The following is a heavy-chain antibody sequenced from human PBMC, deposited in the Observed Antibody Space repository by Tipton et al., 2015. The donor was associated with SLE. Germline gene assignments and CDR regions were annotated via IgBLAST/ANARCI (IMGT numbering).Heavy chain of an antibody. CDR3: ARDRVNYYGPDAFDI. CDR1: GYSFISYG. J-gene: IGHJ3*02. D-gene: IGHD3-10*01. Sequence: QSGAEVKKPGASVKVSCKASGYSFISYGITWVRQAPGQGLEWMGWISVYTGNTNYAQKLQGRVTMTTDTSTSTAYMELRSLRSDDTAVYYCARDRVNYYGPDAFDIWGQGTMVTVSS. CDR2: ISVYTGNT. V-gene: IGHV1-18*01.